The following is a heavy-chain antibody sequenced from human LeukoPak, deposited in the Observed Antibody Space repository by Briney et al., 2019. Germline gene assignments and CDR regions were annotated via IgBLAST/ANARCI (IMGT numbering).Heavy chain of an antibody. J-gene: IGHJ4*02. CDR1: GYTFTSYY. Sequence: ASVKVSCKASGYTFTSYYMHWVRQAPGQGLEWMGTINPSGGSTSYAQKFQGRVTMTRDTSTSTVYMELSSLRSEDTAVYYCGRAEGYYDSSDYSGLDYWGQGTLVTVSS. CDR2: INPSGGST. V-gene: IGHV1-46*03. CDR3: GRAEGYYDSSDYSGLDY. D-gene: IGHD3-22*01.